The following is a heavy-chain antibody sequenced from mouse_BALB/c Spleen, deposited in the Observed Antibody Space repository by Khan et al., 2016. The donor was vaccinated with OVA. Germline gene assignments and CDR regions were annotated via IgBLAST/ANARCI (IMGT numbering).Heavy chain of an antibody. D-gene: IGHD2-2*01. CDR3: ARHGYVAWFAY. Sequence: VQLQQSGPELMKPGASVKISCKASGYSFTSYYIHWVKQSHGKSLEWIGYIDPFNGGTSYNPKFKGKATFTVDKSSSTAYMHLSSLTSDDSAVYYCARHGYVAWFAYWGQGTLVTVSA. CDR2: IDPFNGGT. CDR1: GYSFTSYY. J-gene: IGHJ3*01. V-gene: IGHV1S135*01.